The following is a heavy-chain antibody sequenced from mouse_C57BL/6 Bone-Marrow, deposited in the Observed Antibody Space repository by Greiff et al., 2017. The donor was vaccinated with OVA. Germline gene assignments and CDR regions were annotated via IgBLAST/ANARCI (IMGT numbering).Heavy chain of an antibody. Sequence: QVQLQQPGAELVKPGASVKLSCKASGYTFTSYWMQWVKQRPGQGLEWIGEIDPSDSYTNYNQKFKGKATLTVDTSSSTAYMQLSSLTSEDSAVYYCAREDYSNLYAMDYWGQGTSVTVSS. CDR3: AREDYSNLYAMDY. CDR2: IDPSDSYT. CDR1: GYTFTSYW. D-gene: IGHD2-5*01. J-gene: IGHJ4*01. V-gene: IGHV1-50*01.